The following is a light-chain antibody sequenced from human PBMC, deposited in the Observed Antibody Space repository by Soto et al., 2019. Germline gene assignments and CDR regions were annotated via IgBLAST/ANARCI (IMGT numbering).Light chain of an antibody. CDR1: QSVSSSA. V-gene: IGKV3-20*01. CDR2: GAS. CDR3: QQYGSSPRT. Sequence: EIGLTQSACTLSLSTGERATLSCRASQSVSSSALAWYQQKPGQAPRLLIYGASSRATGIPDRFSGSGSGTDFTLTISRLEPEDFAVYYCQQYGSSPRTFGQGTKVDIK. J-gene: IGKJ1*01.